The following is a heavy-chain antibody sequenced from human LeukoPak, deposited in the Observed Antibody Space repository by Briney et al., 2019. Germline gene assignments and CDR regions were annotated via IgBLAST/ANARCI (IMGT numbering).Heavy chain of an antibody. CDR3: AREGSSGFYPY. CDR1: GFTFSGYS. V-gene: IGHV3-30*03. D-gene: IGHD3-22*01. J-gene: IGHJ4*02. Sequence: GGSLRLSCAASGFTFSGYSMNWVRQAPGKGLEWVAVISYDGSEKHYADPVKGRFTISRDNSKNTLYLQMNSLRAEDTAVYYCAREGSSGFYPYWGQGILVTVSS. CDR2: ISYDGSEK.